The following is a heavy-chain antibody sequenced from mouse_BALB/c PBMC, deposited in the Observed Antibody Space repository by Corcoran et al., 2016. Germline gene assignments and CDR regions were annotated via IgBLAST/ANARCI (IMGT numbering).Heavy chain of an antibody. D-gene: IGHD1-1*01. CDR3: ARSHGSSRAWFAY. CDR1: GYTFSSYW. CDR2: ILPGSGST. Sequence: QVQLQQSGAELMKPGASVKISCKATGYTFSSYWIEWVKQRPGHGLELIGEILPGSGSTNYNEKFKGKATFTADTSSNTAYMQLSSLTSEDSAVYYCARSHGSSRAWFAYWGQGTLVTVSA. J-gene: IGHJ3*01. V-gene: IGHV1-9*01.